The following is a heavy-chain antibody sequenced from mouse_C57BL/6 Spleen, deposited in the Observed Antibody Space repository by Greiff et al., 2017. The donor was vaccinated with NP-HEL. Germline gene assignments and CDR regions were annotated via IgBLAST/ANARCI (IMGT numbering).Heavy chain of an antibody. CDR3: ARSTPQRGFAY. Sequence: VQLQQSGPELVKPGASVKIPCKASGYTFTDYNMDWVKQSHGKSLEWIGDINPNNGGTIYNQKFKGKATLTVDKSSSTAYMELRSLTSEDTAVYYCARSTPQRGFAYWGQGTLVTVSA. J-gene: IGHJ3*01. V-gene: IGHV1-18*01. CDR1: GYTFTDYN. CDR2: INPNNGGT.